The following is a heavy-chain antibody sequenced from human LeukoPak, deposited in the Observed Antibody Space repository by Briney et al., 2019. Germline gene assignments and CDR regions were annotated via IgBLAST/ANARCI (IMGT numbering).Heavy chain of an antibody. CDR3: ARRVVNNRNWYFNL. CDR2: IYPGDSET. CDR1: GYTFAKYW. V-gene: IGHV5-51*01. J-gene: IGHJ2*01. D-gene: IGHD2-15*01. Sequence: GESLKISCQASGYTFAKYWIGWVRQMPGKGLGWMGIIYPGDSETRYSPSFQGQVTIAADKSINTAYLEWSSLKASDTAMYYCARRVVNNRNWYFNLWGRGTLVTVSS.